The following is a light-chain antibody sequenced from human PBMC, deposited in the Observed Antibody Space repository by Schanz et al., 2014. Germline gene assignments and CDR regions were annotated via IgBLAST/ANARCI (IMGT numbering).Light chain of an antibody. CDR1: SSDVGGYNY. CDR2: DVN. Sequence: QSTLTQPASVSGSPGQSITLSCTGTSSDVGGYNYVSWYQHHPGKAPKLMIYDVNNRPSGVPDRFSGSKSGNTASLTISGLLAEDEADYYCSSYTSSSSVVVGGGTKLTVL. V-gene: IGLV2-14*03. J-gene: IGLJ2*01. CDR3: SSYTSSSSVV.